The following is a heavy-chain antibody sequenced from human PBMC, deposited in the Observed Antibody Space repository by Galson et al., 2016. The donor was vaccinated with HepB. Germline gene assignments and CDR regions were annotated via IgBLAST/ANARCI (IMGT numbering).Heavy chain of an antibody. D-gene: IGHD2-2*02. CDR3: SRDLKHTPYWYFEL. J-gene: IGHJ2*01. CDR1: GFTVSSNY. Sequence: SLRLSCAASGFTVSSNYMSWVRQAPGKGLEWVSVIYSGGTTYYADSVKGRFTISRDNSKNTLYLQMNSLRAEDTAVYYCSRDLKHTPYWYFELWGRGTLVTVSS. V-gene: IGHV3-53*01. CDR2: IYSGGTT.